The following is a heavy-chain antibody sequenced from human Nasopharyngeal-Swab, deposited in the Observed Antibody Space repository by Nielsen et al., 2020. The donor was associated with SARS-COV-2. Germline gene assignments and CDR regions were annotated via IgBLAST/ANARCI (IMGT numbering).Heavy chain of an antibody. D-gene: IGHD4-23*01. CDR2: IYYSGST. Sequence: SETLSLTCTVSGGSISSSSYYWGWIRQPPGKGLEWIGSIYYSGSTYYNPSLKSRVTISVDTSKNQFSLKLSSVTAADTAVYYCARHDTTTVVTPSWYFDLWGRGTLFTVSS. V-gene: IGHV4-39*01. J-gene: IGHJ2*01. CDR1: GGSISSSSYY. CDR3: ARHDTTTVVTPSWYFDL.